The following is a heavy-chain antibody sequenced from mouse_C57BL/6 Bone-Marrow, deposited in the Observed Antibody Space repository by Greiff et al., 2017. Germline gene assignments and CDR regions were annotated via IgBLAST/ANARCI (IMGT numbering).Heavy chain of an antibody. CDR1: GYTFTSYW. V-gene: IGHV1-55*01. D-gene: IGHD4-1*01. CDR2: IYPTSGRT. CDR3: ARSGPLGRSFDD. Sequence: QVQLQQPGAELVKPGASVKMSCKASGYTFTSYWITWVKPRPGQGLEWIGDIYPTSGRTNYTEKFKSKAILTVDTSSNTAYMQLSNLTSEDSAVLYCARSGPLGRSFDDWGQGTTLTVSS. J-gene: IGHJ2*01.